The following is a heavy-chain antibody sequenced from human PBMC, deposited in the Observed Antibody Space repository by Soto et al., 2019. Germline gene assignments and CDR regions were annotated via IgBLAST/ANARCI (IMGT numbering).Heavy chain of an antibody. J-gene: IGHJ4*02. CDR1: GGSIRSTNW. Sequence: QVQLQESGPGLVKPSGTLSLTCVVSGGSIRSTNWWSWVRQPPGKGLEWIGEIYHSGSTHYNPSLKSRVTXSXXESKNQFSLRLNSVTAADTAVFYCARVYSGSYSDSWGQGTLVTVSS. V-gene: IGHV4-4*02. D-gene: IGHD1-26*01. CDR2: IYHSGST. CDR3: ARVYSGSYSDS.